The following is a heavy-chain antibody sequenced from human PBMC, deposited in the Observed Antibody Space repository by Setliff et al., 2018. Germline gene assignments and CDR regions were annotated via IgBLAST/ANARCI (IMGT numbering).Heavy chain of an antibody. CDR1: GYTFSSYG. D-gene: IGHD2-15*01. CDR2: INPNAGNI. Sequence: ASVKVSCKASGYTFSSYGVHWVRQAPGQGLEWMGWINPNAGNINYIQKFQGRVTMTRDTSISTAYMELRRLKSDDTAVYYCARGEHIVSGDFYHYIDVWGKGTTVTVSS. V-gene: IGHV1-2*02. J-gene: IGHJ6*03. CDR3: ARGEHIVSGDFYHYIDV.